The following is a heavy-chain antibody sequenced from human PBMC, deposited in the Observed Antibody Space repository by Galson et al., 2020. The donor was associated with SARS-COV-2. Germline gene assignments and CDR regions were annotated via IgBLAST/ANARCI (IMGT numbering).Heavy chain of an antibody. CDR3: AKDIRRKRQQPGRGRGMDV. V-gene: IGHV3-43*01. D-gene: IGHD6-13*01. CDR2: SNWDGSST. Sequence: GGSLRLSCAASGFTFDDYPMHWVRQAPGKGLEWVSFSNWDGSSTYYADSVKGRFTISRDNSKNSLYLQMNSLRVEDTALYYCAKDIRRKRQQPGRGRGMDVWGQGTTVTV. J-gene: IGHJ6*02. CDR1: GFTFDDYP.